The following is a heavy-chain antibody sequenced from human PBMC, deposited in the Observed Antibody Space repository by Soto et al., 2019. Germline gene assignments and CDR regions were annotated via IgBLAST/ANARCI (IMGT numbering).Heavy chain of an antibody. J-gene: IGHJ5*02. CDR2: IYYSGST. CDR1: GGSISNGGYC. CDR3: ARVGGINWFDP. D-gene: IGHD3-16*01. V-gene: IGHV4-31*11. Sequence: SETLSLTCAVSGGSISNGGYCWSCIRQPPGKGLEWIGYIYYSGSTYYNPSLKSRVTISVDTSKNQFSLKLSSVTAADTAVYYCARVGGINWFDPWGQGTLVTVSS.